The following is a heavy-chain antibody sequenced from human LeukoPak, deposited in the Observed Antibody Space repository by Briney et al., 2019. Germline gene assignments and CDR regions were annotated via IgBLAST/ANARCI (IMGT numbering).Heavy chain of an antibody. CDR1: AFTFSSYA. CDR2: ISYDGSNK. CDR3: ARGQDIVVVPYGMDV. Sequence: GGSLRLSCAASAFTFSSYAMHWDRQAPGKGLEWVAVISYDGSNKYYADSVKGRFTISRDNSKNTLYLQMNSLRAEDTAVYYCARGQDIVVVPYGMDVWGQGTTVTVSS. V-gene: IGHV3-30-3*01. D-gene: IGHD2-2*01. J-gene: IGHJ6*02.